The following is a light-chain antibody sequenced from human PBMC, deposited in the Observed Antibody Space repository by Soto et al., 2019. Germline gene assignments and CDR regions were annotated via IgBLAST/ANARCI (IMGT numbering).Light chain of an antibody. J-gene: IGKJ2*01. V-gene: IGKV1-5*03. Sequence: DIQMTQFPSTLSASIGDRVTITCRASQTISSSLAWYQQKPWKAPKLLIYKASNLETGVPSRFSGSGSGTEFAHTISSLQPDDFATYYCQQYIRYSPYTFGQGTRLEIK. CDR2: KAS. CDR1: QTISSS. CDR3: QQYIRYSPYT.